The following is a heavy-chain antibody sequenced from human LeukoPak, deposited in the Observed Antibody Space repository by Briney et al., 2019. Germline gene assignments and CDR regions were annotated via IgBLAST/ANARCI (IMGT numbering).Heavy chain of an antibody. V-gene: IGHV3-23*01. CDR2: ISGSGGST. J-gene: IGHJ4*02. CDR1: GFTFSGYW. Sequence: GGSLRLSCAASGFTFSGYWMHWVRQAPGKGLEWVSAISGSGGSTYYADSVKGRFTISRDNSKNTLYLQMNSLRAEDTAVYYCAKDAPYYYDSSGYSPGFGYWGQGTLVTVSS. D-gene: IGHD3-22*01. CDR3: AKDAPYYYDSSGYSPGFGY.